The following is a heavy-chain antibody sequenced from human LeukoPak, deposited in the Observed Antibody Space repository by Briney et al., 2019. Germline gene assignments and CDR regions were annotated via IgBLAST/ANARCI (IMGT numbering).Heavy chain of an antibody. D-gene: IGHD3-16*02. CDR2: IIPIFGTA. CDR3: ARHPYDYVWGSYRLRSNSDAFDI. V-gene: IGHV1-69*06. J-gene: IGHJ3*02. CDR1: GGTFSSYA. Sequence: SVKVSCKASGGTFSSYAISWVRQAPGQGLEWMGGIIPIFGTANYAQKFQGRVTITADKSTSTAYMELSSLRSEDTAVYYCARHPYDYVWGSYRLRSNSDAFDIWGQGTMVTVSS.